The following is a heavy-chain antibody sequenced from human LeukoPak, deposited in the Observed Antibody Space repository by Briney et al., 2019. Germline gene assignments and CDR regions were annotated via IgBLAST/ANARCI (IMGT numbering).Heavy chain of an antibody. D-gene: IGHD3-3*01. V-gene: IGHV3-11*01. J-gene: IGHJ4*02. Sequence: TGGSLRLSCAASGFTFSDYYMSWIRQAPGKGLEWVSYISSSGSTIYYADSVKGRFTISRDNAKNSLYLQMNSLRAEDTAVYYCAIAEWALLADYWGQGTLVTVSS. CDR1: GFTFSDYY. CDR3: AIAEWALLADY. CDR2: ISSSGSTI.